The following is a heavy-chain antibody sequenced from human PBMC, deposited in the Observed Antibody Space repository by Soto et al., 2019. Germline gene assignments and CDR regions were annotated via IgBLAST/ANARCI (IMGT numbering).Heavy chain of an antibody. J-gene: IGHJ6*02. D-gene: IGHD4-17*01. V-gene: IGHV3-30*18. CDR1: GFTFSSYA. Sequence: QVQLVESGGGVVQPGRSLRLSCAVSGFTFSSYAMYWVRQAPGKGLEWVALTSYDGTKKYYVESVKGRFTISRDNPKNTLHLQMNSLRAEDTAVYYCAKEIRYGDRSYYYGMDVWGQGPTVTVSS. CDR2: TSYDGTKK. CDR3: AKEIRYGDRSYYYGMDV.